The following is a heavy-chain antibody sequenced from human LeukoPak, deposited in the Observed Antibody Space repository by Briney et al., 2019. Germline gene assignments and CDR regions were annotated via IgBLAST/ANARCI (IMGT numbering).Heavy chain of an antibody. Sequence: GGSVRLSCAACGFNFSIFAVLCVRQARGRAGEDFSAISSNRSSTYYAASAKGRFIISRGNSQNTLYLTMGSLSAADMAVYSCARVRYYGSGDYYFDSWGQGTLVTVSS. CDR3: ARVRYYGSGDYYFDS. CDR2: ISSNRSST. J-gene: IGHJ4*02. CDR1: GFNFSIFA. V-gene: IGHV3-64*02. D-gene: IGHD3-10*01.